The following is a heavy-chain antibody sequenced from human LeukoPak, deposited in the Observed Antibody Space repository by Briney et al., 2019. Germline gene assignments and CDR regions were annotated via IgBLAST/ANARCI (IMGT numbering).Heavy chain of an antibody. CDR2: INPNSGGT. CDR1: GYTFTGYY. J-gene: IGHJ4*02. Sequence: ASVKVSCKASGYTFTGYYMHWVRQAPGQGLEWMGWINPNSGGTNYAQKFQGRVTMTRDTSISTAYMELSRLRSDDTAVYYCARGTLVGAPYGVLYCWGQGTLVTVSS. D-gene: IGHD1-26*01. V-gene: IGHV1-2*02. CDR3: ARGTLVGAPYGVLYC.